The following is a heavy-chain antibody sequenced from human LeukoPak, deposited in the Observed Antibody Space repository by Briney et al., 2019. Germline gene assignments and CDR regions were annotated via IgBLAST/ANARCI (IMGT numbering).Heavy chain of an antibody. CDR1: GYTFTTYY. Sequence: ASVKASCKASGYTFTTYYIHWVRQAPGQGLEWMGIINPSGGGTSYAQKFQGRVTMTRDTSTITVYMELSNLRSEDTAVYYCARDFRISQYSSSSTGYYFDYWGQGTLVTVSS. D-gene: IGHD6-6*01. CDR2: INPSGGGT. V-gene: IGHV1-46*01. J-gene: IGHJ4*02. CDR3: ARDFRISQYSSSSTGYYFDY.